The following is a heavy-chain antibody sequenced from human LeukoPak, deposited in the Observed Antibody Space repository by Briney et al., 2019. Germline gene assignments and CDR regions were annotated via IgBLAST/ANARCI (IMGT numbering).Heavy chain of an antibody. D-gene: IGHD2-2*01. V-gene: IGHV3-7*01. CDR2: IKKDGIEK. CDR1: GFTLSSDW. CDR3: ARGRYSSRSGGYYFDI. J-gene: IGHJ4*02. Sequence: GGSLRLSCVASGFTLSSDWMSWVRQAPGKGLEWVANIKKDGIEKYYVESVKGRFTISRDNAKNSLSLQMNSLRAEDTAVYYCARGRYSSRSGGYYFDIWGQGTLVTVSS.